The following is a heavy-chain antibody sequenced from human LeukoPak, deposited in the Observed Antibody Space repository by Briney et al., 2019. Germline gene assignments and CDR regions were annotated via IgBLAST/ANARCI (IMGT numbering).Heavy chain of an antibody. Sequence: GGSLRLSCAASGFTFSNAWMTWVRQAPGKGLEWVGRIKRKTDGETTGYAAPVKGRFTISRDDSKNTLCLQMNSLKTEDTAVYYCTTLASGNYGLDYWGQGTLVTVSS. V-gene: IGHV3-15*01. D-gene: IGHD1-26*01. CDR3: TTLASGNYGLDY. J-gene: IGHJ4*02. CDR2: IKRKTDGETT. CDR1: GFTFSNAW.